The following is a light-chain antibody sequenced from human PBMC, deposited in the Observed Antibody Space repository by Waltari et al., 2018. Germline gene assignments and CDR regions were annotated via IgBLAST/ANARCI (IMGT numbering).Light chain of an antibody. CDR3: QSYDISLNGWV. CDR2: DNR. CDR1: SSNIGTGYE. V-gene: IGLV1-40*01. J-gene: IGLJ3*02. Sequence: QSVLTQPPSVSGAPGQRVTISCTGNSSNIGTGYEVHWYQQFPGTAPRLLIFDNRNPPSGVPDRFSGSKSGTSASLAITGLQAEDEADYYCQSYDISLNGWVFGGGTKLTVL.